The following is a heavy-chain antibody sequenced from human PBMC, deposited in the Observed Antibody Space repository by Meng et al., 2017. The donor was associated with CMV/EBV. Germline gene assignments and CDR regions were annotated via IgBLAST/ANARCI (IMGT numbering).Heavy chain of an antibody. Sequence: ESLKISCAVYGGSLSGYYWCWIRHPPGKGLEWIGEINYSGTTNHNPSLKSRVTISVDTSKNQFSLKLSSVTAADTAVYYCARGGDFWCGYYIDYWGQGTLVTVSS. CDR3: ARGGDFWCGYYIDY. D-gene: IGHD3-3*01. CDR2: INYSGTT. V-gene: IGHV4-34*01. J-gene: IGHJ4*02. CDR1: GGSLSGYY.